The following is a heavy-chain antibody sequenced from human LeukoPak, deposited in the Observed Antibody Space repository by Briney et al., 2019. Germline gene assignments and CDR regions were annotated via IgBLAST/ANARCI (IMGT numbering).Heavy chain of an antibody. CDR3: TKDVGVVMFDY. J-gene: IGHJ4*02. CDR1: GFSFSDHY. CDR2: ICGSCGNT. Sequence: GGSLRLSCAASGFSFSDHYMSWIRQAPGKGLEWVSTICGSCGNTHYADSVKGRFTISRDNSKNTLYLQMSSLRAEDTAVYYCTKDVGVVMFDYWGQGTLVTVSS. D-gene: IGHD3-3*01. V-gene: IGHV3-23*01.